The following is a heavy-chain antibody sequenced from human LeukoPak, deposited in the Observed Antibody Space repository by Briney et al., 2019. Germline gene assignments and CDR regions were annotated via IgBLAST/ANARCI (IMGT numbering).Heavy chain of an antibody. D-gene: IGHD7-27*01. CDR3: AKETGDYYYYYYMDV. CDR2: IYHSGST. J-gene: IGHJ6*03. Sequence: MTSETLSLTCTVSGDSISSSSYYWGWIRQPPGKGLGWIGSIYHSGSTYYNPSLKSRVTISVDTSKNQFSLKLSSVTAADTAVYYCAKETGDYYYYYYMDVWGKGTTVTVSS. V-gene: IGHV4-39*07. CDR1: GDSISSSSYY.